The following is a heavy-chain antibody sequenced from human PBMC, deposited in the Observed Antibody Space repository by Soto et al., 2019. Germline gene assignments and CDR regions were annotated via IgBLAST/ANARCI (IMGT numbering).Heavy chain of an antibody. CDR1: GFTFSSYG. V-gene: IGHV3-30*18. J-gene: IGHJ4*02. D-gene: IGHD2-2*02. CDR2: ILYDGSKK. CDR3: AKDYCSSTSCYNDY. Sequence: ESGGGVVQSGRSLRLSCAASGFTFSSYGMHWVRQAPGKGLEWVAVILYDGSKKYYADSVKGRFTISRDNSKNTLYLEMGSLRAEDTAVYYCAKDYCSSTSCYNDYWGQGTLVTVSS.